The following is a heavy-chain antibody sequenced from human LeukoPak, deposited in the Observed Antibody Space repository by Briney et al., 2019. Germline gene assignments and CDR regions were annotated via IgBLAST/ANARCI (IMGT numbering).Heavy chain of an antibody. Sequence: SETLSLTCKISRGSLSNYHWSWIRQPPGKGLEWIGYISDSGSANYNPSLQSRVSISLDTSKSQFSLRLSSVTAAETAVYYCATEGDYYDSGTFYKALDIWGQGTMVTVPS. CDR3: ATEGDYYDSGTFYKALDI. CDR1: RGSLSNYH. CDR2: ISDSGSA. D-gene: IGHD3-10*01. V-gene: IGHV4-59*01. J-gene: IGHJ3*02.